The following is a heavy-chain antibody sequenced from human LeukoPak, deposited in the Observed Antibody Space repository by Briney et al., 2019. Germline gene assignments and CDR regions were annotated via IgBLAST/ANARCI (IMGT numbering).Heavy chain of an antibody. V-gene: IGHV1-18*01. CDR2: ISAYNGNT. J-gene: IGHJ4*02. Sequence: ASVNVSCKASGYSFTSYGISWVRQAPGQGLEWMGWISAYNGNTNYAQKLQGRVTMTTDTSTSTAYMELRSLRSDDTAVYYCARGDVVVPAAPYSSGWFSVYWGQGTLVTVSS. CDR1: GYSFTSYG. D-gene: IGHD2-2*01. CDR3: ARGDVVVPAAPYSSGWFSVY.